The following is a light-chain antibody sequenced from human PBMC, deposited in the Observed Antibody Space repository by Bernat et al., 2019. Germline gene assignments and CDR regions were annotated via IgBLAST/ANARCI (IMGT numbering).Light chain of an antibody. CDR2: GAF. V-gene: IGKV1-39*01. Sequence: DIQMTQSPSSLYASVGDRVTITCRASQSISTYLNWYQQKPGIAPNLLIYGAFRVRSGVPSRFSGSGSGTVFTRTISSLQPEDFGTYYCQQSYRTPRKFGQGTKVDIK. J-gene: IGKJ1*01. CDR3: QQSYRTPRK. CDR1: QSISTY.